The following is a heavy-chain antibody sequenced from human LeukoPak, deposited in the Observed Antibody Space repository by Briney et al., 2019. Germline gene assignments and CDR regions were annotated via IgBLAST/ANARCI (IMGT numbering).Heavy chain of an antibody. Sequence: SQTLSLTCNVSGDSITSRGFYWSWLRQPPGKGLEWIGSIYYSGSMYSNPSLKSRVTISVDTSKNHFSLKLSSVTAADTAVYYCARHVVYDAFDVWGQGTVVTVSS. CDR3: ARHVVYDAFDV. J-gene: IGHJ3*01. V-gene: IGHV4-39*01. CDR1: GDSITSRGFY. D-gene: IGHD2-21*01. CDR2: IYYSGSM.